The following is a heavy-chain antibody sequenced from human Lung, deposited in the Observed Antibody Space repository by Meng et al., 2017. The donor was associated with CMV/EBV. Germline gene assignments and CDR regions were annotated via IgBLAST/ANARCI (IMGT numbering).Heavy chain of an antibody. D-gene: IGHD6-13*01. CDR1: GGSVSSGSYY. CDR2: VHYSGST. J-gene: IGHJ4*02. V-gene: IGHV4-61*01. CDR3: ARFLDSWFYFDS. Sequence: SETLSLTCTVSGGSVSSGSYYWSWIRQPPGKGLEWIGYVHYSGSTNYNPTLKSRVTISLDNSKNQFSLRLSSVTAADAAVYFCARFLDSWFYFDSWGQGTPVTVSS.